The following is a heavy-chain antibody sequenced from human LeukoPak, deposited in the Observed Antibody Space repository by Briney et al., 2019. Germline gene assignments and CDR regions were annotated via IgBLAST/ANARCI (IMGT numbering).Heavy chain of an antibody. D-gene: IGHD5-12*01. CDR2: IIPIFGTA. CDR1: GGTFSSHA. CDR3: ASRGGYSGYDRYFYYYYGMDV. V-gene: IGHV1-69*06. J-gene: IGHJ6*04. Sequence: GASVKVSCKASGGTFSSHAISWVRQAPGQGLEWMGGIIPIFGTANYAQKFQGRVTITADKSTSTAYMELSSLRSEDTAVYYCASRGGYSGYDRYFYYYYGMDVWGKGTTVTVSS.